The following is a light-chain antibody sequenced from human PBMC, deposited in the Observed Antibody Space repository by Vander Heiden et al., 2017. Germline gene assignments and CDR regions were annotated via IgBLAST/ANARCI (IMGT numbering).Light chain of an antibody. CDR3: HQYGSSPLT. Sequence: EIVLTQSPGTLSLSPGERVPLSCRASQSVSSNSLAWYQQKPGQAPRLLIYGASSRATGIPDRFSGSGSGTDFTLTISGLEPEDFAVFYCHQYGSSPLTFGGGTKVEIK. CDR1: QSVSSNS. V-gene: IGKV3-20*01. J-gene: IGKJ4*01. CDR2: GAS.